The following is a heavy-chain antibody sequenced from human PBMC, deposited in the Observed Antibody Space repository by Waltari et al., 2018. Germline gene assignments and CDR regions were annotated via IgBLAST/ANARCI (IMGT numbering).Heavy chain of an antibody. V-gene: IGHV1-69*01. CDR2: IIPFLGTA. CDR1: GGTFSSYA. J-gene: IGHJ4*02. Sequence: QVQLVQSGAEVKKPGSSVKVSCKASGGTFSSYAISWVRQAPGQGLEWMGGIIPFLGTANDGQKFQGRVTITADESTSTDYMELSSRRSEDTAVYYCASASYYYDSSGYYGPSDLNWGQGTLVTVSS. CDR3: ASASYYYDSSGYYGPSDLN. D-gene: IGHD3-22*01.